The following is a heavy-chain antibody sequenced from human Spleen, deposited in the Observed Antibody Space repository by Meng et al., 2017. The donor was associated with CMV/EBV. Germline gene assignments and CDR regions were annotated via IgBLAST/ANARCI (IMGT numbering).Heavy chain of an antibody. CDR2: ISYSGST. CDR1: GDSVNSGSYY. CDR3: ARAPLVGAIDY. J-gene: IGHJ4*02. Sequence: CTVSGDSVNSGSYYSSWIRQPPGKGLEWIGHISYSGSTNYNPSLKSRVTMSVDTSKNQFSLRLSSVTAADTAVYYCARAPLVGAIDYWGQGTLVTVSS. D-gene: IGHD1-26*01. V-gene: IGHV4-61*01.